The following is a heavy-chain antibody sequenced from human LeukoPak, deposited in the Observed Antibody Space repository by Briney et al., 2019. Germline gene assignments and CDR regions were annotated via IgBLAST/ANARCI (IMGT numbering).Heavy chain of an antibody. CDR1: GFTFSSYG. D-gene: IGHD3-3*01. Sequence: GGSLRLSCAASGFTFSSYGMHWVRQAPGKGLEWVAVISYDGSNKYYADSVKGRFTISRDNSKNTLYLQMNSLRPEDTAVYYCVRGPEFLEWLLFDYWGQGTLATVSS. V-gene: IGHV3-30*03. CDR3: VRGPEFLEWLLFDY. J-gene: IGHJ4*02. CDR2: ISYDGSNK.